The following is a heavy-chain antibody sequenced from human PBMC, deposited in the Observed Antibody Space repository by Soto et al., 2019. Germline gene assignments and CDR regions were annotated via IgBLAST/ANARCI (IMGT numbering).Heavy chain of an antibody. V-gene: IGHV3-21*01. CDR2: ISSSSSYI. Sequence: EVQLVESGGGLVKPGGSLRLSCAASGFTFSSYSMNWVRQAPGKGLEWVSSISSSSSYIYYADSVKGRFTISRDNAKNSLYLQMTRLRAEDTAVYYCARDKGRESYSSSWGDYYYGMDVWGQGTTVTVSS. D-gene: IGHD6-13*01. CDR3: ARDKGRESYSSSWGDYYYGMDV. CDR1: GFTFSSYS. J-gene: IGHJ6*02.